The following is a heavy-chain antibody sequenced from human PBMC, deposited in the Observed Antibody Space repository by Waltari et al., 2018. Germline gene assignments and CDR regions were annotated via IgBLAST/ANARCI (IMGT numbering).Heavy chain of an antibody. V-gene: IGHV4-59*01. CDR1: DGSISIYH. CDR2: TRFSGRN. D-gene: IGHD1-1*01. Sequence: QVQLQESGPGLVKPSETLALTGTVADGSISIYHWNWIRRPPGKGLGWIGLTRFSGRNNHNPPLNSLFTMSVVTSKSQVSLNLIIVTAAATAVYYCASWNDDHSACDVWGQGAMFTVSS. CDR3: ASWNDDHSACDV. J-gene: IGHJ3*01.